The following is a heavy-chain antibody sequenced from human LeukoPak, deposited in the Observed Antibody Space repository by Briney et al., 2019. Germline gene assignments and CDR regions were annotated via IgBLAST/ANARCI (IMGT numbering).Heavy chain of an antibody. CDR2: IYYSGST. Sequence: SETLSLTCTVSGGSISSGGYYWSWIRQHPGKGLEWIGYIYYSGSTYYNPSLKSRVTISVDTSKNQSSLKLSSVTAADTAVYYCARGKLYCSGGSCWPYYFDYWGQGTLVTVSS. J-gene: IGHJ4*02. D-gene: IGHD2-15*01. CDR3: ARGKLYCSGGSCWPYYFDY. CDR1: GGSISSGGYY. V-gene: IGHV4-31*03.